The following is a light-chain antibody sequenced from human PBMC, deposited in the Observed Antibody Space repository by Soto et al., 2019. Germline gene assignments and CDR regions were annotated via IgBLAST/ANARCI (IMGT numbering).Light chain of an antibody. V-gene: IGKV4-1*01. J-gene: IGKJ5*01. CDR2: WAS. CDR3: QQYYGGSIT. Sequence: DIVMTQSPDSLTVSLGERATINCKSSQSVKNFLAWYQQKTGQPPKLXINWASTRESGVPDRFSGSGSGTDGTITISSLQAADGEVYYGQQYYGGSITFGQGTRLEIK. CDR1: QSVKNF.